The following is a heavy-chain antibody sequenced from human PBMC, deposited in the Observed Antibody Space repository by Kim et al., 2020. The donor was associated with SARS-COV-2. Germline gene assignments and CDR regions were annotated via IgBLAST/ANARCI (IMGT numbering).Heavy chain of an antibody. CDR3: ARDPIRSVWATQFYYYYGMDV. V-gene: IGHV1-18*04. D-gene: IGHD2-15*01. Sequence: ASVKVSCKASGYTFTSYGISWVRQAPGQGLEWMGWISAYNGNTNYAQKLQGRVTMTTDTSTSTAYMELRSLRSDDTAVYYCARDPIRSVWATQFYYYYGMDVWGPGTTVTGSS. CDR1: GYTFTSYG. J-gene: IGHJ6*02. CDR2: ISAYNGNT.